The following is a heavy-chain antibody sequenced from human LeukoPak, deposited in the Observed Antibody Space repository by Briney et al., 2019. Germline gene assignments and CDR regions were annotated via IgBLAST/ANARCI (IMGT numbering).Heavy chain of an antibody. CDR2: IYYAGVT. J-gene: IGHJ6*02. Sequence: SETLSLTCIVSGGSISDTNFYWAWIRQPPGKGLEWIGNIYYAGVTSYNPSLKSRVTISVDTSKSQFSLRLTSVTAADTAVYYCARQVPGPYNYYGMDVWGQGTTVTASS. V-gene: IGHV4-39*01. CDR1: GGSISDTNFY. CDR3: ARQVPGPYNYYGMDV.